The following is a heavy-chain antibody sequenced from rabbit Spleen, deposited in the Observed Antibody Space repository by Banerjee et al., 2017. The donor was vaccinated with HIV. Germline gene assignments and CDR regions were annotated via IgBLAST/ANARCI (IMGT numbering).Heavy chain of an antibody. Sequence: QLKESGGGLVQPGGSLKLSCKASGFTLNNYWMSWVRQAPGKGLEWIGYIDPVFGSAYYASWVNGRFSISRENTQNTVSLQLNSLTAADTATYFCARGGSLWGPGTLVTVS. CDR1: GFTLNNYW. J-gene: IGHJ4*01. V-gene: IGHV1S7*01. CDR2: IDPVFGSA. CDR3: ARGGSL.